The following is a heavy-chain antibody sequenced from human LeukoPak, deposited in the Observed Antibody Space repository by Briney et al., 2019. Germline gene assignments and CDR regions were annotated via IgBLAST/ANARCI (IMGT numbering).Heavy chain of an antibody. D-gene: IGHD2-2*01. V-gene: IGHV3-7*03. J-gene: IGHJ4*01. CDR1: GYSISSGYY. CDR2: IHQHGSKE. CDR3: ARIGHDLYQTFDF. Sequence: ETLSLTCTVSGYSISSGYYWGWIRQPPGKGLEWVANIHQHGSKENYLDSVKGRFTISRDNAKSSIYLQMNSLRAEDTAIYYCARIGHDLYQTFDFWGNGNLITVSS.